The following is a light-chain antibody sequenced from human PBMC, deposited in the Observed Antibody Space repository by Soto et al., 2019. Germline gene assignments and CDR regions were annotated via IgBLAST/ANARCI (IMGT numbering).Light chain of an antibody. Sequence: DIQMTQSPSSLSASVGDRVSITCQASHDIRIYLNWFQQKPGKAPKLLIYGASNLETGVPSRFSGSGSGTHFTFTISSLQPEDIATYFCQQYDVFPITFGTGTKVDFK. CDR3: QQYDVFPIT. CDR2: GAS. CDR1: HDIRIY. J-gene: IGKJ3*01. V-gene: IGKV1-33*01.